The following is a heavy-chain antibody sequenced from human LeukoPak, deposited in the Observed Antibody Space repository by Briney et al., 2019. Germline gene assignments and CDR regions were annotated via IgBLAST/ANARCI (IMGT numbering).Heavy chain of an antibody. V-gene: IGHV5-51*01. J-gene: IGHJ4*02. CDR1: GYSFTSYW. Sequence: GESLKISCKGSGYSFTSYWIGWVRQMPGKGLEWMGIIYPGDSDTRYSPPFQGQVTISADKSISTAYLQWSGLKASDAAMYYCARRYYGSGSYLFDFWGQGTLVTVSS. CDR3: ARRYYGSGSYLFDF. CDR2: IYPGDSDT. D-gene: IGHD3-10*01.